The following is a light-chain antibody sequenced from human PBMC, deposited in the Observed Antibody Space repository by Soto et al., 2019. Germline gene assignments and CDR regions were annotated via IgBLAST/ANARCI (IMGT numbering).Light chain of an antibody. Sequence: SVSPGERATLSCRASQSVSSNLAWYQQKPGQAPRLLIYGASTRATGIPARFSGSGSGTEFTLTISSLQSEDFAVYYCQQYNNWPYTFGQGTELEIK. CDR3: QQYNNWPYT. CDR1: QSVSSN. J-gene: IGKJ2*01. CDR2: GAS. V-gene: IGKV3-15*01.